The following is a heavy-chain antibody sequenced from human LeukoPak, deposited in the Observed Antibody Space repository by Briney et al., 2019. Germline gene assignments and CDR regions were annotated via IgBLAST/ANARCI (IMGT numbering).Heavy chain of an antibody. J-gene: IGHJ5*02. CDR1: GGSISSGGYS. Sequence: PSETLSLTCAVSGGSISSGGYSWSWIRQPPGKGLEWIGYIYYSGSTYYNPSLKSRVTISVDTSKNQFSLKLSSVTAADTAVYYCARGGYYDKICDPWGQGTLVTVSS. CDR2: IYYSGST. CDR3: ARGGYYDKICDP. V-gene: IGHV4-30-2*05. D-gene: IGHD3-22*01.